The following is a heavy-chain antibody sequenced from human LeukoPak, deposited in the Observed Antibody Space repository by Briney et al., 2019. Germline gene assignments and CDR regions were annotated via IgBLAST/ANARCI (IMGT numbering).Heavy chain of an antibody. Sequence: GGSLRLSCATSGFTFSRYEMNWVRQAPGKGPEWVSYISGSGDTIYYADSVKGRFTISRDNAKNSLYLQMNSLRAEDTAVYYCAXLGYCSGGGCYSDNWXDPXGQGXXVTV. CDR2: ISGSGDTI. CDR1: GFTFSRYE. CDR3: AXLGYCSGGGCYSDNWXDP. D-gene: IGHD2-15*01. V-gene: IGHV3-48*03. J-gene: IGHJ5*02.